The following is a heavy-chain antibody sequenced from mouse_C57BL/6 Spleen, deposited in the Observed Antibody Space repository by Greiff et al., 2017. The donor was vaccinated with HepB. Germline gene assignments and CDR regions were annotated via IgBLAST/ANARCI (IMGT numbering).Heavy chain of an antibody. J-gene: IGHJ3*01. CDR2: IYPGDGDT. Sequence: VQLVESGPELVKPGASVKISCKASGYAFSSSWMNWVKQRPGKGLEWIGRIYPGDGDTNYNGKFKGKATLTADKSSSTAYMQLSSLTSEDSAVYFCALDSSGYWFAYWGQGTLVTVSA. V-gene: IGHV1-82*01. CDR3: ALDSSGYWFAY. D-gene: IGHD3-2*02. CDR1: GYAFSSSW.